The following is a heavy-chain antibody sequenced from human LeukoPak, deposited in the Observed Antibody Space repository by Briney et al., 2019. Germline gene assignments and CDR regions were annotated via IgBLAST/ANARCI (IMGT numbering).Heavy chain of an antibody. D-gene: IGHD3-16*02. CDR2: IYHSGST. V-gene: IGHV4-38-2*01. CDR3: ASPRSWELSDMAV. CDR1: GFSISSVYY. J-gene: IGHJ6*03. Sequence: SEALSLTCSVSGFSISSVYYWACIRQAPGMGLEWIGSIYHSGSTYYNPSLRSRVTITVDTSKNQFSLKLTSVTSADTAVYYCASPRSWELSDMAVWGKGTTVLVSS.